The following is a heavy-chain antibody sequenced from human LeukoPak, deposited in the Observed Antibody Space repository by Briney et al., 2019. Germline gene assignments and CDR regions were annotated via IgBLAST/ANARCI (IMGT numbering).Heavy chain of an antibody. D-gene: IGHD2-15*01. Sequence: GGSLRLSCAASGFTFSSYSMSWVRQAPRQGLEWVANIKQDGSERYYVDSVKGRFTISRDNAKNSLYLQMSSLRAEDTAVYYCARGPSGGNGFSYWGQGTLVTVSS. CDR3: ARGPSGGNGFSY. J-gene: IGHJ4*02. V-gene: IGHV3-7*04. CDR1: GFTFSSYS. CDR2: IKQDGSER.